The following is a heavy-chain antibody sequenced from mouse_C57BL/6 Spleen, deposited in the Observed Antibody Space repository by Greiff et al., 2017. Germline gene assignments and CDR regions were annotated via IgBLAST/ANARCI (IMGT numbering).Heavy chain of an antibody. V-gene: IGHV1-64*01. CDR3: ARTRHYYGSSLMDY. CDR1: GYTFTSYW. CDR2: IHPNSGST. J-gene: IGHJ4*01. D-gene: IGHD1-1*01. Sequence: QVQLQQSGAELVKPGASVKLSCKASGYTFTSYWMHWVKQRPGQGLEWIGMIHPNSGSTNYNEKFKSKATLTVDKSSSTAYMQLSSLTSEDSAVYYCARTRHYYGSSLMDYWGQGTSVTVSS.